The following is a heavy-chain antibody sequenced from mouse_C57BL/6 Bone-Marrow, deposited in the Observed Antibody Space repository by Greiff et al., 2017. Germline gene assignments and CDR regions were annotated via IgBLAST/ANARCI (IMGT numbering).Heavy chain of an antibody. CDR2: IDPENGYT. J-gene: IGHJ3*01. Sequence: EVKLMESGAELVRPGASVKLSCTASGFNIKDDYMYWVKQRPEQGLEWIGWIDPENGYTDYASKFQGKATISVDTSSNTTYLQLSSLTSEDTAVCYCTRIAYWGQGTLVTVSA. CDR3: TRIAY. CDR1: GFNIKDDY. V-gene: IGHV14-4*01.